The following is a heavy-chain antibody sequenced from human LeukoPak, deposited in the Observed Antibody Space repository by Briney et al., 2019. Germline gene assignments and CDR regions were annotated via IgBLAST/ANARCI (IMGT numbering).Heavy chain of an antibody. Sequence: SETLSLTCTVSDGSITNYDWSWVRQPPGKGLEFIGHVHYSGTANYNPSLRSRVTISIGTSKKHFFLKLKSVTAADTAVYFCARKIAATWYFDYWGQGTLVTVSS. V-gene: IGHV4-59*01. J-gene: IGHJ4*02. CDR3: ARKIAATWYFDY. D-gene: IGHD2-21*01. CDR2: VHYSGTA. CDR1: DGSITNYD.